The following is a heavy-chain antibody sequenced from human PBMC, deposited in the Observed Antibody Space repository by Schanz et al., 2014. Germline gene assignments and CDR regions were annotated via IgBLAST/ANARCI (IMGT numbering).Heavy chain of an antibody. CDR3: ARGKALAYSGMDV. CDR1: GYTFTSYS. J-gene: IGHJ6*02. Sequence: QVQLVQSGTEVKKPGASVKVSCKASGYTFTSYSFTWVRQAPGQGLEWMGWISAYNGNTNYAEKLQGRVTMTTETYTNNAYMELRSMRSDDTAVYYCARGKALAYSGMDVWGQGTTVTVSS. CDR2: ISAYNGNT. V-gene: IGHV1-18*04.